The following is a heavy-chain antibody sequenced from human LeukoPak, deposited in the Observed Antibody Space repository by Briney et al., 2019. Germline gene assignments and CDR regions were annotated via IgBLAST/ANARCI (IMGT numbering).Heavy chain of an antibody. Sequence: PSETLSLTCTVSGGSISSGSYYWNWIRQPAGKGLEWIGRIYTSGSTNYNPSLKSRVTISVDKSKNQFSLKLSSVTAADTAVYYCARSLQDYYYGSGVFGYWGQGTLVTVSS. J-gene: IGHJ4*02. CDR2: IYTSGST. CDR3: ARSLQDYYYGSGVFGY. CDR1: GGSISSGSYY. V-gene: IGHV4-61*02. D-gene: IGHD3-10*01.